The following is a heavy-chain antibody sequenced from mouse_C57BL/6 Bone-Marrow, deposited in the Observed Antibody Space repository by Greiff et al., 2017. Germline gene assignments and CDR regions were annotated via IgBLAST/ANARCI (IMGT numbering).Heavy chain of an antibody. D-gene: IGHD4-1*01. CDR1: GYAFSSSW. V-gene: IGHV1-82*01. J-gene: IGHJ3*01. Sequence: VQLQQSGPGLVKPGASVKISCKASGYAFSSSWMNWVQQRPGKGLEWVGRINPGGGDTNYHEKFKGKATITGDKSSSTAYMQLSRLTSADCAVDCCARDLTGRFADWGQGTLVTVSA. CDR2: INPGGGDT. CDR3: ARDLTGRFAD.